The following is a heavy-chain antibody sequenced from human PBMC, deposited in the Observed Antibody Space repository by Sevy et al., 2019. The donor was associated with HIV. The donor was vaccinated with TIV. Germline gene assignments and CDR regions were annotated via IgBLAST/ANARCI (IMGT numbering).Heavy chain of an antibody. CDR3: ARGGPIVVDY. CDR2: IYHSGST. CDR1: GGSISSGGYS. D-gene: IGHD3-22*01. J-gene: IGHJ4*02. V-gene: IGHV4-30-2*01. Sequence: SETLSLTCAVSGGSISSGGYSWSWIRQPPGKGLEWIGYIYHSGSTYYNPSLKSRVTISVDRSKNQFSLKLSSVTAADTAVYYCARGGPIVVDYWGQGTLATVSS.